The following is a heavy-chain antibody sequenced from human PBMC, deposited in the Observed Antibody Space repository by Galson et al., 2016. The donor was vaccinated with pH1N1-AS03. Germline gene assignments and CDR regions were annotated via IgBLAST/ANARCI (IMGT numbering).Heavy chain of an antibody. CDR1: GLTLTSYN. CDR2: ISTSSSYI. D-gene: IGHD1-26*01. V-gene: IGHV3-21*04. CDR3: VGGVVGATTPTYFNY. Sequence: SLRPSCAASGLTLTSYNMNWVRQAPGKGLEWVSSISTSSSYIFYADSVKGRFTVSRDNTKNSLYLEMNSLRAEDTAVYYCVGGVVGATTPTYFNYWGQGTLVTVS. J-gene: IGHJ4*02.